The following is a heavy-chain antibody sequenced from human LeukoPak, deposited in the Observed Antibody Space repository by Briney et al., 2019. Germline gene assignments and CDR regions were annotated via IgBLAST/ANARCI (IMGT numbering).Heavy chain of an antibody. D-gene: IGHD2-21*01. CDR3: ARAVVVVAGRGAFDI. J-gene: IGHJ3*02. Sequence: GGSLRLSCAASGFTSSSYWMHWVRQAPGKGLVWVSRINGDGSSTSYADSVKGRFTISRDNAKNTLYLQMNSLRAEDTAVYYCARAVVVVAGRGAFDIWGQGTMVTVSS. CDR1: GFTSSSYW. V-gene: IGHV3-74*01. CDR2: INGDGSST.